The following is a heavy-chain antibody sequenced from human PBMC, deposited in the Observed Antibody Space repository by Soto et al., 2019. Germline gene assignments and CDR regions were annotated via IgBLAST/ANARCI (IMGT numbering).Heavy chain of an antibody. Sequence: ASVKVSCKASGYTFTSYGISWVRQAPGQGLEWMGWISAYNGNTNYAQKLQGRVAMTTDTSTSTAYMELRSLRSDDTAVYYCARDRVDCRGGSCYSYYYYGMDVCGQGTTVTVSS. D-gene: IGHD2-15*01. CDR3: ARDRVDCRGGSCYSYYYYGMDV. CDR2: ISAYNGNT. V-gene: IGHV1-18*04. J-gene: IGHJ6*02. CDR1: GYTFTSYG.